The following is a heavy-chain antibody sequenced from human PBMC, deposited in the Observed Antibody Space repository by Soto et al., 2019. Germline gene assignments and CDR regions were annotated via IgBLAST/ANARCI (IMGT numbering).Heavy chain of an antibody. J-gene: IGHJ5*02. V-gene: IGHV1-3*01. CDR2: INAGNGNT. CDR1: RYTFTSYA. CDR3: ARVSSSWYLNWFDP. Sequence: ASVKVSCKARRYTFTSYAMHWVRQAPGQRLEWMGWINAGNGNTKYSQKFQGRVTITRDTSASTAYMELSSLRSEDTAVYYCARVSSSWYLNWFDPWGQGTLVTVSS. D-gene: IGHD6-13*01.